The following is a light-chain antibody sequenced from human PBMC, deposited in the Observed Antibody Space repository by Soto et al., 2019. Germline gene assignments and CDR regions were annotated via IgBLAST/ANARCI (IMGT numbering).Light chain of an antibody. CDR1: KTDVPNSYAY. CDR2: ALS. Sequence: LTRPASVYRAPGQAIAASCTGIKTDVPNSYAYVSWYQQHPGQAPQLIIYALSHLPSACSDPFSGSKSGNTASLTISGLQAEDEADYYCCSYAGSYTRVFGTGTKVTVL. V-gene: IGLV2-14*03. CDR3: CSYAGSYTRV. J-gene: IGLJ1*01.